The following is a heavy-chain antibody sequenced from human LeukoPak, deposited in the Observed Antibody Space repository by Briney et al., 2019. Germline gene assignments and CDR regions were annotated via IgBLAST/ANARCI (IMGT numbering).Heavy chain of an antibody. J-gene: IGHJ4*02. CDR3: AKAVDTTMITPFDY. CDR1: GFTFSSYG. D-gene: IGHD5-18*01. V-gene: IGHV3-23*01. CDR2: INRGGDFA. Sequence: GGSLRLSCAASGFTFSSYGLNWLRQAPGKGLESVSGINRGGDFAYYADSVKGRFTISRDNSKNTLYLQMNSLSAEDTALYYCAKAVDTTMITPFDYWGQGTLGTGFS.